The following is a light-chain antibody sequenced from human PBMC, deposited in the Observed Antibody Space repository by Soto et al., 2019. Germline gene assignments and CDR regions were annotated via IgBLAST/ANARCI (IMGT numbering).Light chain of an antibody. CDR1: SGHSSYA. Sequence: QPVLTQSPSASASLGASVKLTCTLSSGHSSYAIAWHQQQPEKGPRYLMKLNSDGSHSKGDGIPDRFSGSSSGTERYLIIPSLQSEDEADYYCQTWGTGIQVFGTGTKLTVL. CDR2: LNSDGSH. CDR3: QTWGTGIQV. J-gene: IGLJ1*01. V-gene: IGLV4-69*01.